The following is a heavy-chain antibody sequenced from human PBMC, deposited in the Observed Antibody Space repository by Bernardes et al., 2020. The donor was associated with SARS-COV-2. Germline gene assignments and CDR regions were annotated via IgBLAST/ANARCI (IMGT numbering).Heavy chain of an antibody. J-gene: IGHJ4*02. D-gene: IGHD2-21*02. CDR2: IGAGGGVR. CDR3: ARGNYCHRVDCYSVFDF. Sequence: GGSLRPSCAASGFTFSSYAMIWVRQAPGKGPEFVSAIGAGGGVRNYADSVKGRFTISRDNSKNTVSLQMNSLRGEDTALYYCARGNYCHRVDCYSVFDFWGQGTLVTVSS. V-gene: IGHV3-23*01. CDR1: GFTFSSYA.